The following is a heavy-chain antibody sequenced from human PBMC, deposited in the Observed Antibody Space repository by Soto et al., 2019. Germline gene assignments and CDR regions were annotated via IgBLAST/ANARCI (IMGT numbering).Heavy chain of an antibody. V-gene: IGHV4-34*01. CDR2: INHSGST. D-gene: IGHD6-19*01. CDR1: GGSFSGYY. J-gene: IGHJ6*02. CDR3: ALYSSGSGRSHYYYGMDV. Sequence: SETLSLTCVVYGGSFSGYYWSWIRQPPGKGLEWIGEINHSGSTNYNPSLKSRVTISVDTSKNQSSLKLSSVTAADTAVYYCALYSSGSGRSHYYYGMDVWGQGTTVTVSS.